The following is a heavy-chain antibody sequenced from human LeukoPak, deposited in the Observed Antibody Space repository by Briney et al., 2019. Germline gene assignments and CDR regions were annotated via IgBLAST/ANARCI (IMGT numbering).Heavy chain of an antibody. V-gene: IGHV3-30*03. CDR3: ARASHTIFGVAPHDAFDI. CDR1: GFTFSSYG. D-gene: IGHD3-3*01. Sequence: PGGSLRLSCAASGFTFSSYGMHWVRQAPGKGLEWVAVISYDGSNKYYADSVKGRFTISRDNSKNTLYLQMNSLRAGDTAVYYCARASHTIFGVAPHDAFDIWGQGTMVTVSS. J-gene: IGHJ3*02. CDR2: ISYDGSNK.